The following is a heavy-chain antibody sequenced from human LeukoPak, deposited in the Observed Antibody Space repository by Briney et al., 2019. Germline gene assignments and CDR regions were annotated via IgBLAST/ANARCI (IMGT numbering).Heavy chain of an antibody. CDR2: IKQDGSEK. Sequence: GGSPRLSCAASGFTFSSYWMSWVRQAPGKGLEWVANIKQDGSEKYYVDSVKGRFTISRDNAKNSLYLQMNSLRAKDTAVYYCASEPNHYAFRIWGQGTMVTVSS. V-gene: IGHV3-7*01. J-gene: IGHJ3*02. CDR1: GFTFSSYW. D-gene: IGHD1-14*01. CDR3: ASEPNHYAFRI.